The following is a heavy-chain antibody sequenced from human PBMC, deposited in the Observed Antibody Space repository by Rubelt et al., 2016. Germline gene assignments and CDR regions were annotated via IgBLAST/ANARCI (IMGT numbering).Heavy chain of an antibody. J-gene: IGHJ4*02. CDR3: ARGHYGRDY. V-gene: IGHV3-33*03. Sequence: QVQLVESGGGVVQPGRSLRLFCAASGFTFSNYGMHWVRQAPGKGLEWVTTIMYDGSHKFYADSVKGRFTISRDNSKAMLVLQMNSLRAEDTAVYHCARGHYGRDYWGQGTLVTVSS. CDR2: IMYDGSHK. CDR1: GFTFSNYG. D-gene: IGHD3-16*01.